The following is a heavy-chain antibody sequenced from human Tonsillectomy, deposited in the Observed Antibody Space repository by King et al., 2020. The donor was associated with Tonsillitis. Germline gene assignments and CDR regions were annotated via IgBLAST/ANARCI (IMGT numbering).Heavy chain of an antibody. CDR2: ISYDGSNK. Sequence: VKLMESGGGVVQPGRSLRLSCAASGFTFSSYAMHWVRQAPGKGLEWVAVISYDGSNKYYADSVKGRFTISRDNSKNTLYLQMNSLRAEDTAVYYCARDSRVRVFDYWGQGTLVTVSS. CDR3: ARDSRVRVFDY. CDR1: GFTFSSYA. D-gene: IGHD4-23*01. V-gene: IGHV3-30-3*01. J-gene: IGHJ4*02.